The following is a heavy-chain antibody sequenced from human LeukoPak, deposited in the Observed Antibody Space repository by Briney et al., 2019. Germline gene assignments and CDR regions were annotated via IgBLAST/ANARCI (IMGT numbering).Heavy chain of an antibody. Sequence: GRSLRLSCAASGFTFSSYGMHWVRQAPGKGLEWVAVISYDGSNKYYADSVKGRFTISRDNARNSLYLQMNSLRVEDTAVYYCAKDLPAAVDWGQGTLVTVSS. V-gene: IGHV3-30*18. J-gene: IGHJ4*02. CDR2: ISYDGSNK. CDR3: AKDLPAAVD. CDR1: GFTFSSYG. D-gene: IGHD2-2*01.